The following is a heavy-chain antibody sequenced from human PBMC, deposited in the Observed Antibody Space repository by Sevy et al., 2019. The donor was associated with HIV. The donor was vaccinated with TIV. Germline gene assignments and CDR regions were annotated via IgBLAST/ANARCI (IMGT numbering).Heavy chain of an antibody. CDR1: GFIFDDYG. Sequence: GGSLRLSCVGSGFIFDDYGMHWVRQAPGKGLEWVGLISHDGGKKYYADSVKGRFTISRDNFKNTLYLQMNTLRRDDTAAYFCTKDPPVYGDFPYGMDVWGQGTTVTVSS. CDR2: ISHDGGKK. V-gene: IGHV3-30*18. D-gene: IGHD4-17*01. J-gene: IGHJ6*02. CDR3: TKDPPVYGDFPYGMDV.